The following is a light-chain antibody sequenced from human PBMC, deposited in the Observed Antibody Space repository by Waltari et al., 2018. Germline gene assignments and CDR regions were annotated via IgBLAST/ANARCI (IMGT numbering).Light chain of an antibody. CDR3: CTYAGSSTFVV. J-gene: IGLJ2*01. V-gene: IGLV2-23*03. CDR1: SSDVGSYNL. CDR2: EGS. Sequence: QSALTQPASVSGSPGQSITISCTGTSSDVGSYNLFSWYQQHPGKAPKLMIYEGSKRPSGVSNRFSGSKSGNTASLTITGLQAEDEADYYCCTYAGSSTFVVFGGGTALTVL.